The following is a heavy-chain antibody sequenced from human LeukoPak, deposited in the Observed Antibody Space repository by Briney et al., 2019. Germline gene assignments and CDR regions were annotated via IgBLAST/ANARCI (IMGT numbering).Heavy chain of an antibody. CDR3: AKEMGHFDY. Sequence: TGGSLRVSCAASGFTFTSYAMSWVRQAPGKGLEWVSSISGSGGSTHYADSVKGRFTISRDNSKNTLYLQMNSLRAEDTAVYYCAKEMGHFDYWGQGTLVTVSS. CDR1: GFTFTSYA. D-gene: IGHD5-24*01. V-gene: IGHV3-23*01. J-gene: IGHJ4*02. CDR2: ISGSGGST.